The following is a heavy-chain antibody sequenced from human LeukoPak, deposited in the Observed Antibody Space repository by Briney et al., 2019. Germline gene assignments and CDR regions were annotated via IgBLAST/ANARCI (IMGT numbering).Heavy chain of an antibody. V-gene: IGHV3-23*01. D-gene: IGHD2-15*01. CDR3: ARQLGYCSDGNCYFDY. Sequence: HPGGSLRLPCGAWGFTFSSYAMSWLRQAPGKGLEWVSAISDSGGSTYYADSVKGRFTISRDNSKHTLYSQMNSLRAEDTAVYFCARQLGYCSDGNCYFDYWGQGTLVTVS. J-gene: IGHJ4*02. CDR2: ISDSGGST. CDR1: GFTFSSYA.